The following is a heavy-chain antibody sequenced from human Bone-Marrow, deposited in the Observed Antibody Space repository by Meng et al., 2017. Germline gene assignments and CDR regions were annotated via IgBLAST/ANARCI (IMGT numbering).Heavy chain of an antibody. CDR3: ARGPLVTTLDY. J-gene: IGHJ4*02. CDR2: ISYDGSNK. D-gene: IGHD3-22*01. CDR1: GFTFSSYA. V-gene: IGHV3-30*04. Sequence: QVELVGSGGGVVQPGSSLRLSCAASGFTFSSYAMHWVRQAPGKGLEWVAVISYDGSNKYYADSVKGRFTISRDNSKNTLYLQMNSLRAEDTAVYYCARGPLVTTLDYWGQGTLVTVSS.